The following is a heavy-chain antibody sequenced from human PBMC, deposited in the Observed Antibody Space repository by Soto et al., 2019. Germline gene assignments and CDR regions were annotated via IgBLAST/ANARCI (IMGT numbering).Heavy chain of an antibody. D-gene: IGHD1-1*01. Sequence: SETLSLTCTVSGGSISSGSYYWGWIRQPPGKGLEWIGSIYYSGSTYYNPSLKSRVTISVDTSKNQFSLKLSSVTAADTAVYYCARLITEYNWNDRWFDPWGQGTLVTVSS. J-gene: IGHJ5*02. CDR3: ARLITEYNWNDRWFDP. CDR2: IYYSGST. CDR1: GGSISSGSYY. V-gene: IGHV4-39*01.